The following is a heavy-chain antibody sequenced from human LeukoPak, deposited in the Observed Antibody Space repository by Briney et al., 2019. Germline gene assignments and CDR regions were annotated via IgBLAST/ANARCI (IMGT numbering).Heavy chain of an antibody. D-gene: IGHD6-6*01. CDR1: GYTFTSYD. V-gene: IGHV1-8*03. CDR3: ARSRQLVSAYYYYYMDV. CDR2: MNPNSGNT. J-gene: IGHJ6*03. Sequence: ASVKVSCKASGYTFTSYDINWVRQATGQGLEWMGWMNPNSGNTGYAQKFQGRVTITRNTSISTAYMELSSLRSEDTAVYYCARSRQLVSAYYYYYMDVWGKGTTVTISS.